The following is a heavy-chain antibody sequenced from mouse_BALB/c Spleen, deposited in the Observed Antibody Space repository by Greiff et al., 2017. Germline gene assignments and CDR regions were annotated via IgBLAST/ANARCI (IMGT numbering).Heavy chain of an antibody. CDR1: GYSITSGYY. V-gene: IGHV3-6*02. Sequence: EVQLVESGPGLVKPSQSLSLTCSVTGYSITSGYYWNWIRQFPGNKLEWMGYISYDGSNNYNPSLKNRISITRDTSKNQFFLKLNSVTTEDTATYYCARDYGKLFYGVDYWGQGTSVTVSS. J-gene: IGHJ4*01. CDR2: ISYDGSN. CDR3: ARDYGKLFYGVDY. D-gene: IGHD2-1*01.